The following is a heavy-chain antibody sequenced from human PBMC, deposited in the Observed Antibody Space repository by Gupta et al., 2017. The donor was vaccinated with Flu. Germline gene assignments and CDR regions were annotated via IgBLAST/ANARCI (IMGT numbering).Heavy chain of an antibody. V-gene: IGHV1-18*01. CDR1: GYPFISYG. Sequence: QVQLVQSGAELKKPGASVKVSCKTSGYPFISYGITWVRQAPGQGPEWMGWVSGYNGNTNYAQKFQGRVTMTTDTSTTTGHMELRSLRSDDTAVYYCARDHTMLRGATYFDSWGQGSLITVSS. D-gene: IGHD3-10*01. CDR2: VSGYNGNT. J-gene: IGHJ4*02. CDR3: ARDHTMLRGATYFDS.